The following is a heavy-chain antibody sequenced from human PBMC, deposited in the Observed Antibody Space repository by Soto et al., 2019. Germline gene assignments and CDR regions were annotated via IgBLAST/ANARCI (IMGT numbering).Heavy chain of an antibody. CDR2: ISYDGSNK. D-gene: IGHD1-26*01. J-gene: IGHJ4*02. CDR3: EKDLMGGRPVY. CDR1: GFTFTSYV. V-gene: IGHV3-30*18. Sequence: QVQLVESGGGVVQPGRSLRLSCAASGFTFTSYVMHWVRQAPGKGLEWVAVISYDGSNKYYADSVKGRVTISRDNSKNTLYLQMNSLRAEDTAVYYCEKDLMGGRPVYWGQGTLVTVSS.